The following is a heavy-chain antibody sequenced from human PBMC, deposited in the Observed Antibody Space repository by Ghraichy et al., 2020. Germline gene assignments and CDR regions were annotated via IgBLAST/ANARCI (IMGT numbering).Heavy chain of an antibody. CDR1: GGTFSSYA. V-gene: IGHV1-69*13. D-gene: IGHD1-1*01. CDR3: ARDLDSAFDP. J-gene: IGHJ5*02. CDR2: IIPIFGTA. Sequence: SVKVSCKASGGTFSSYAISWVRQAPGQGREWMGGIIPIFGTANYAQKFQGRVTITADESTSTAYMELSSLISEDTAVYYCARDLDSAFDPWGQGTLVTVSS.